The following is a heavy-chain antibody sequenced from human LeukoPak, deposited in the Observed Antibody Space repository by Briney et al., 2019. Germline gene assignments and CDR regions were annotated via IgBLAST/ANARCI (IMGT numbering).Heavy chain of an antibody. CDR1: GGSISSSSYY. J-gene: IGHJ5*02. V-gene: IGHV4-39*01. CDR2: TYYSGST. D-gene: IGHD6-19*01. Sequence: PSETLSLTCTVSGGSISSSSYYWGWIRQPPGKGLEWIGSTYYSGSTYYNPSLKSRVTISVDTSKNQFSLKLSSVTAADTAVYYCARHIAVAGTDWFDPWGQGTLVTVSS. CDR3: ARHIAVAGTDWFDP.